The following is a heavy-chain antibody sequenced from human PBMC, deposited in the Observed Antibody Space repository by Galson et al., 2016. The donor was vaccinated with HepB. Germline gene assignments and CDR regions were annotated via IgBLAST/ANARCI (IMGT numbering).Heavy chain of an antibody. Sequence: ETLSLTCTVSGGSISSSSYYWGWIRQPPGKGLEWIGSIYYSGSTYYNPSLKSRVTISVDTSKNQFSLKLSSVTAADTAVYYCARNWLSGSSGYYYRLGYFDYWGQGTLVTVST. V-gene: IGHV4-39*07. J-gene: IGHJ4*02. D-gene: IGHD3-22*01. CDR2: IYYSGST. CDR1: GGSISSSSYY. CDR3: ARNWLSGSSGYYYRLGYFDY.